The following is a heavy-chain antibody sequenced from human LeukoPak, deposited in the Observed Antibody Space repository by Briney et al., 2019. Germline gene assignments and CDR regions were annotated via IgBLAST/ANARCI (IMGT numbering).Heavy chain of an antibody. CDR3: TTLTMVRGVMSLNWFDP. D-gene: IGHD3-10*01. CDR2: IKSKTDGGTT. Sequence: GGSLRLSCAASGFTFSSYAMGWVRQAPGKGLEWVGRIKSKTDGGTTDYAAPVKGRFTISRDDSKNTLYLQMNSLKTEDTAVYYCTTLTMVRGVMSLNWFDPWGQGTLVTVSS. V-gene: IGHV3-15*01. J-gene: IGHJ5*02. CDR1: GFTFSSYA.